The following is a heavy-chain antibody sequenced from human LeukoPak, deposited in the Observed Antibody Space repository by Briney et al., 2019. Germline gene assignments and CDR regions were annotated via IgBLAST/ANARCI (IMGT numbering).Heavy chain of an antibody. J-gene: IGHJ3*02. V-gene: IGHV4-59*01. Sequence: PSETLSLTCTVSGASISSYYWSWIRQPPGKGLEWIGYIYYSGSTNYNPSLKSRVTISVDTSKNQFSLKLSSVTAADTAVYYCARAPPLYSSSWFPGAFDIWGQGTMVTVSS. CDR3: ARAPPLYSSSWFPGAFDI. D-gene: IGHD6-13*01. CDR2: IYYSGST. CDR1: GASISSYY.